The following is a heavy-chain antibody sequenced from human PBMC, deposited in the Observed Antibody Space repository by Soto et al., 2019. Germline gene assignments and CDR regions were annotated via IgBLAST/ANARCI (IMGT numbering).Heavy chain of an antibody. D-gene: IGHD2-15*01. J-gene: IGHJ3*02. CDR2: IGTAGDT. CDR3: ARAGAHNSKGYCSGGSCRLSAFDI. Sequence: GGSLRLSCAASGFTFSSYDMHWVRQATGKGLEWVSAIGTAGDTYYPGSVKGRFTISRENAKNSLYLQMNSLRAGDTAVYYCARAGAHNSKGYCSGGSCRLSAFDIWGQGTMVTVSS. CDR1: GFTFSSYD. V-gene: IGHV3-13*01.